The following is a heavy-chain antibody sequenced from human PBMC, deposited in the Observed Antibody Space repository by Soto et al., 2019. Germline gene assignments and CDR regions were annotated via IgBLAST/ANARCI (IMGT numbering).Heavy chain of an antibody. D-gene: IGHD3-22*01. V-gene: IGHV4-30-2*01. CDR3: ARGINYYDSSGDSWFDP. CDR1: CGSINSGDYS. Sequence: PSETLSLTCTVSCGSINSGDYSWTWIRQPPGKGLEWIGYIYHTGTTYYNMSLKSRVTISVDRSKNQFSLKLSSVTAADTAVYYCARGINYYDSSGDSWFDPWGQGTLVTVSS. CDR2: IYHTGTT. J-gene: IGHJ5*02.